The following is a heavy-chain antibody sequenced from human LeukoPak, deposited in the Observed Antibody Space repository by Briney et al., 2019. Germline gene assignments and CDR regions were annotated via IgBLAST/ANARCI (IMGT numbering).Heavy chain of an antibody. CDR2: ISGSGGST. D-gene: IGHD2-21*02. CDR3: AKSRRYCGGDCYHHYYFDY. Sequence: GGSLRLSCAASGFPFSSYAMSWVRQAPGRGLEWVSAISGSGGSTYYADSVKGRFTISRDNSKNTLYLQMNSLRAEDTAVYYCAKSRRYCGGDCYHHYYFDYWGQGTLVTVSS. J-gene: IGHJ4*02. CDR1: GFPFSSYA. V-gene: IGHV3-23*01.